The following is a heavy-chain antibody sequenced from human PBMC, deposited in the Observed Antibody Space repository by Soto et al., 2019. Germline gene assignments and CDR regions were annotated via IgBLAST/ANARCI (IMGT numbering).Heavy chain of an antibody. CDR2: IKRKTDGGTT. J-gene: IGHJ4*02. CDR3: TTVGDGYNYYTFHY. V-gene: IGHV3-15*01. D-gene: IGHD5-12*01. Sequence: RQAPGKGLEWGGRIKRKTDGGTTDYAAPVKGRFTISRDDSKNTLYLQINSLKTEDTAVDYCTTVGDGYNYYTFHYWGQGT.